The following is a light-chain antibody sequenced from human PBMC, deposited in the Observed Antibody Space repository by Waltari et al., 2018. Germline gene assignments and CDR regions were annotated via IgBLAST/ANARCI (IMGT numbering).Light chain of an antibody. CDR2: KVS. J-gene: IGKJ4*01. CDR1: QSVRPY. Sequence: DIQMTQSPSTLSASVRDRVTLTCRASQSVRPYLAWYNQKPGKAPKPLIYKVSTLESGVPSRFSGGGSGAEFTLTISSLQPDDFATYYCQQYNSFPRTFGGGTKVEIK. CDR3: QQYNSFPRT. V-gene: IGKV1-5*03.